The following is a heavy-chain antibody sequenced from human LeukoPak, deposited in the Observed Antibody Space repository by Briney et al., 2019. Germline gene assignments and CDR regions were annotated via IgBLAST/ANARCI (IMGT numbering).Heavy chain of an antibody. D-gene: IGHD6-19*01. V-gene: IGHV1-8*01. CDR1: GYTFASYN. J-gene: IGHJ4*02. CDR3: ARGPHSSGWPQQYY. Sequence: ASVKVSCKASGYTFASYNINWVRQAPGQGLEWMGWMNPNSGNTGYAQQFQGRVTMTRNTSINTAYMELSSLRSEDTAVYYCARGPHSSGWPQQYYWGQGTLVSVSS. CDR2: MNPNSGNT.